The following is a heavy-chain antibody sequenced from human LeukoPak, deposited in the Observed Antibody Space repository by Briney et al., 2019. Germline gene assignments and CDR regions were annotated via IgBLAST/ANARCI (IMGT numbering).Heavy chain of an antibody. CDR3: ARDLATTIFGALDI. V-gene: IGHV3-15*01. CDR2: IKSKTDGGTT. J-gene: IGHJ3*02. CDR1: GFTFSNAW. Sequence: GGSLRLSCAASGFTFSNAWMSWVRQAPGKGLEWVGRIKSKTDGGTTDYAAPVKGRFTISRDDSKNTLYPQMNSLKTEDTAVYYCARDLATTIFGALDIWGQGTMVTVSS. D-gene: IGHD3-3*01.